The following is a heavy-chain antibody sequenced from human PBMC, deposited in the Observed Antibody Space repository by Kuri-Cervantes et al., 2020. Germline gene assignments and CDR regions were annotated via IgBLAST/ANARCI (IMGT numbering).Heavy chain of an antibody. V-gene: IGHV1-46*01. CDR1: GYTFTSYY. J-gene: IGHJ6*02. Sequence: ASVKGSCKASGYTFTSYYMHWVRLAPGQGLEWMGIINPSSGSTSYAKKFQGRVTMTRDTSTSTVYMELSSLRSEDTAVYYCARLATVTITLALSGGMDVWGQGTTVTVSS. CDR2: INPSSGST. D-gene: IGHD4-17*01. CDR3: ARLATVTITLALSGGMDV.